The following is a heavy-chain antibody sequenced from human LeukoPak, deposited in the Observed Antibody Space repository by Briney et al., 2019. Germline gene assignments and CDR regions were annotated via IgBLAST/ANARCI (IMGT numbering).Heavy chain of an antibody. V-gene: IGHV3-53*01. CDR2: IYTGGST. D-gene: IGHD3-10*01. CDR3: AGVLGVRDLAYFDY. Sequence: GGSLRLSCAASGFSVSSYYMSWVRQAPGKGLEWVSVIYTGGSTYYADSVRGRFTISRDNAKNTLYLQMNSLRAEDTAVYYCAGVLGVRDLAYFDYWGHGTLVTVSS. J-gene: IGHJ4*01. CDR1: GFSVSSYY.